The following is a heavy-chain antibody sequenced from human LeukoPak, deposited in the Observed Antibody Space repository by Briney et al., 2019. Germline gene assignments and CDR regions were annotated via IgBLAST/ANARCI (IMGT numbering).Heavy chain of an antibody. V-gene: IGHV3-23*01. J-gene: IGHJ4*02. CDR1: GFRFSSYC. CDR3: AREGSWYLRYYFDY. D-gene: IGHD6-13*01. Sequence: GGSLRLPCAASGFRFSSYCMSWVRQAPGKGLEWVSAISGSGVSTYYADSVKGRFTVSRDNSKNTLYLQMNSLRAEDTAVYYCAREGSWYLRYYFDYWGQGTLVTVSS. CDR2: ISGSGVST.